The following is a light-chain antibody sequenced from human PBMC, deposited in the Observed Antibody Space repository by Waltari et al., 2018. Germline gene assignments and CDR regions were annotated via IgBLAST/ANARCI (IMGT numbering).Light chain of an antibody. CDR3: SSYISSSTLEL. CDR2: DVS. V-gene: IGLV2-14*03. J-gene: IGLJ2*01. Sequence: QSALTQPASVSGSPGQSITISCTGTSSDVGAYNYVSWYQQHPGKAPKLIIFDVSNRPSGVSNRFSGSKSGNTASPTISGLQAEDEADYYCSSYISSSTLELFGGGTSLTVL. CDR1: SSDVGAYNY.